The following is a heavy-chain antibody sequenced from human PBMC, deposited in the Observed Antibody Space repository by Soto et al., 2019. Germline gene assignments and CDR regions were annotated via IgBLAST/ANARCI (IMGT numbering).Heavy chain of an antibody. J-gene: IGHJ6*02. V-gene: IGHV4-59*01. CDR2: IYYSGST. CDR1: GGSISSYY. D-gene: IGHD3-10*01. CDR3: ARAPMGPSYYYYGMDV. Sequence: QVQLQESGPGLVKPPETLSLTCTVSGGSISSYYWSWIRQPPGKGLEWIGYIYYSGSTIHNPSLKSRVTISVDTSKNQFSLRLTSVTAADTAVYYCARAPMGPSYYYYGMDVWGQGTTVTVSS.